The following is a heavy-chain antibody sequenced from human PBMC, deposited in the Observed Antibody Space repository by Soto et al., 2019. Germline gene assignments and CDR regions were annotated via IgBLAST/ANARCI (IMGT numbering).Heavy chain of an antibody. CDR2: ITSSSSYI. J-gene: IGHJ4*02. Sequence: EVQLVESGGGLVKPGGSLRLSCAASGFTFSSYSMNWVRQAPGKGLEWVSSITSSSSYISYADSVKGRFTISRDNAKNPLYLQMNSLRAEDTAVYYCARDQPGYSYGYGLGYWGQGTLVTVSS. CDR1: GFTFSSYS. V-gene: IGHV3-21*01. CDR3: ARDQPGYSYGYGLGY. D-gene: IGHD5-18*01.